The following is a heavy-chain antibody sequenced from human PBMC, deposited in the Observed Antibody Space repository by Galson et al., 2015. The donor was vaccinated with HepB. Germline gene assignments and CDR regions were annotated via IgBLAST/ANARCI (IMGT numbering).Heavy chain of an antibody. V-gene: IGHV3-53*05. CDR1: GFTFSDYY. J-gene: IGHJ4*02. D-gene: IGHD6-6*01. CDR3: ARKLPFDY. CDR2: IYSGGTT. Sequence: SLRLSCAASGFTFSDYYMSWIRQAPGKGLEWVSVIYSGGTTYYADSVKSRFTISRDNSKNTLYLQMNSLRAEDTAVYYCARKLPFDYWGQGTLATVSS.